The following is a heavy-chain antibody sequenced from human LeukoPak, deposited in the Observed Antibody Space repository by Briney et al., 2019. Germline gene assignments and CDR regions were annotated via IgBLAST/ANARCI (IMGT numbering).Heavy chain of an antibody. CDR3: ALGTRAGYYYGMDV. V-gene: IGHV4-39*07. J-gene: IGHJ6*02. CDR2: IYYSGST. D-gene: IGHD1-26*01. CDR1: GGSISSSSYY. Sequence: SETLSLTCTVSGGSISSSSYYWGWIRQPPGKGLEWIGSIYYSGSTYYNPSLKSRVTISVDTSKNQFSLKLSSVTAADTAVYYCALGTRAGYYYGMDVWGQGTTVTVSS.